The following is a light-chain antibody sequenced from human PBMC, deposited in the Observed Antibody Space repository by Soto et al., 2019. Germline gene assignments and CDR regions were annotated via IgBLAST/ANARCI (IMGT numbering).Light chain of an antibody. CDR3: CSYAGSYTFKV. V-gene: IGLV2-11*01. Sequence: QSALTQPRSVSGSPGQSVTISCTGTSSDVGGYNYVSWYQQHPGKAPKLMIYDVSKRPSGVPDRFSGSKSGNTASLTISGLQAEDEADYHWCSYAGSYTFKVFGGGTKVTVL. CDR1: SSDVGGYNY. CDR2: DVS. J-gene: IGLJ2*01.